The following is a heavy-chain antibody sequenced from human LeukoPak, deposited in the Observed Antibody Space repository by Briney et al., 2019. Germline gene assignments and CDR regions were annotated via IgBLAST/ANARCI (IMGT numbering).Heavy chain of an antibody. J-gene: IGHJ3*02. CDR1: GGSISSYY. D-gene: IGHD5-12*01. V-gene: IGHV4-59*08. Sequence: SETLSLTCTVSGGSISSYYWSWIRQPPGKGLEWIGYIYYSGSTNYNPSLKSRVTISVDTSKNQFSLKLRSVTAADTAVYYCARGLSSGYDYHDAFDIWGQGTMVTVSS. CDR2: IYYSGST. CDR3: ARGLSSGYDYHDAFDI.